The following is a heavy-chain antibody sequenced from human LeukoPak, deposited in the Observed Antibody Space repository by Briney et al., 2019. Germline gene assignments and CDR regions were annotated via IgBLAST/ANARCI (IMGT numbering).Heavy chain of an antibody. CDR2: IWYDESKI. CDR3: ARDDFGSGSPFDC. V-gene: IGHV3-33*01. CDR1: GFTFSSYG. Sequence: GRSLRLSCAASGFTFSSYGMHWVRQAPGKGLEWVAVIWYDESKIYYADSVKGRFTISRDNSKNTLYLQMNSLRAEDTAVYYCARDDFGSGSPFDCWGQGTLVT. D-gene: IGHD6-19*01. J-gene: IGHJ4*02.